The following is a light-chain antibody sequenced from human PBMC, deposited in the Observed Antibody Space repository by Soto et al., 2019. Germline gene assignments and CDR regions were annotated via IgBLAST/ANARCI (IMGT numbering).Light chain of an antibody. Sequence: QSVLTQPASVSGSPGQSITISCTGTNSDVGNYIYVSWYQQRPGKGPKLMIYEVSNRPSGVSNRFSGSKSGNTASLTISGLQAEDEADYYCSSYTSNTTPFVFGTRTKVTVL. J-gene: IGLJ1*01. V-gene: IGLV2-14*01. CDR2: EVS. CDR3: SSYTSNTTPFV. CDR1: NSDVGNYIY.